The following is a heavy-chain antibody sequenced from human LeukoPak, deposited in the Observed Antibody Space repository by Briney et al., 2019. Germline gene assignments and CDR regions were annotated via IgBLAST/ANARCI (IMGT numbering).Heavy chain of an antibody. D-gene: IGHD6-19*01. V-gene: IGHV4-4*07. CDR3: ARVGYSSGWYFDL. J-gene: IGHJ2*01. Sequence: PSETLSPTCTVSGGSISSYYWSWIRQPAGKGLEWIGRIYTSGSTNYNPSLKSRVTMSVDTSKNQFSLKLSSVSAADTAVYYCARVGYSSGWYFDLWGRGTLVTVSS. CDR1: GGSISSYY. CDR2: IYTSGST.